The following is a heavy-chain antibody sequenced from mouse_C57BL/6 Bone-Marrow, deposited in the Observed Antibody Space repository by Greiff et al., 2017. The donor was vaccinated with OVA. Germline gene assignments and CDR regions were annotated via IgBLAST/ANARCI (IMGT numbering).Heavy chain of an antibody. D-gene: IGHD1-1*01. CDR1: GYTFTDYE. CDR3: TLYGSSRAY. V-gene: IGHV1-15*01. J-gene: IGHJ3*01. CDR2: IDPETGGT. Sequence: QVHVKQSGAELVRPGASVTLSCKASGYTFTDYEMHWVKQTPVHGLEWIGAIDPETGGTAYNQKFKGKAILTADKSSSTAYMVLRSLTSEDSAVYYCTLYGSSRAYWGQETLVTVSA.